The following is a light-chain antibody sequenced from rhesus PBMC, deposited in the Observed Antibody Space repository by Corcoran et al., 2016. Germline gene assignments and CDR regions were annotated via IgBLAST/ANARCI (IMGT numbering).Light chain of an antibody. Sequence: DIQMTQSPSSLSASVGDTVTITCRASQGISSWLAWYQQKPGKAPNLLIYKASSLQSGVPSRFSGSGSGTDFTLTISSLQSEDFATYYGQHGYGTPFTFGPGTKLDIK. CDR1: QGISSW. J-gene: IGKJ3*01. CDR3: QHGYGTPFT. CDR2: KAS. V-gene: IGKV1-21*01.